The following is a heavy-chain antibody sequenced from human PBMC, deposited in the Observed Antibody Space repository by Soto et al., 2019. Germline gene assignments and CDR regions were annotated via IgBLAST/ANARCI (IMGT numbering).Heavy chain of an antibody. CDR3: ASPGILYSSGWYVY. D-gene: IGHD6-19*01. J-gene: IGHJ4*02. Sequence: GESLKISCKGSGYSFTSYWISWVRQMPGKGLEWMGRIDPSDSYTNYSPSFQGHVTISADKSISTAYLQWSSLKASDTAVYYCASPGILYSSGWYVYWGQGTLVTVSS. V-gene: IGHV5-10-1*01. CDR2: IDPSDSYT. CDR1: GYSFTSYW.